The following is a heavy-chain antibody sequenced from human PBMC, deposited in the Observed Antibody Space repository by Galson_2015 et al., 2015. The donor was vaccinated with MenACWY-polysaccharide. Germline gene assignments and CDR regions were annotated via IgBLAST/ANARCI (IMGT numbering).Heavy chain of an antibody. CDR2: ISWNSGSI. Sequence: SLRLSCAASGFTFSSYGMHWVRQAPGKGLEWVSGISWNSGSIGYADSVKGRFTISRDNAKNSLYLQMNSLRAEDTALYYCAKDMTDSSSSGGFDYWGQGTLVTVSS. CDR3: AKDMTDSSSSGGFDY. D-gene: IGHD6-6*01. J-gene: IGHJ4*02. V-gene: IGHV3-9*01. CDR1: GFTFSSYG.